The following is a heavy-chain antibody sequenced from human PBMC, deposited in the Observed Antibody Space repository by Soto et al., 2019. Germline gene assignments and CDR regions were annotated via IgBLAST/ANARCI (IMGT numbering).Heavy chain of an antibody. Sequence: QVQLQESGPGLVKPSQTLSLTCTVSGGSISSGGYYWSWIRQHPGKGLEWIGYIYYSGSTYYNPSLKIRVTISVDTSKNQFSLKLSSVTAADTAVYYCARQSYQPLLYEDYWGQGTLVTVSS. V-gene: IGHV4-31*03. J-gene: IGHJ4*02. D-gene: IGHD2-2*02. CDR3: ARQSYQPLLYEDY. CDR2: IYYSGST. CDR1: GGSISSGGYY.